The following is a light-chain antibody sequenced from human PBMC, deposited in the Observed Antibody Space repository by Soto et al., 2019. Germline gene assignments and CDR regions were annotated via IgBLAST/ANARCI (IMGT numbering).Light chain of an antibody. V-gene: IGKV3-20*01. CDR3: QQYGTSPRT. CDR1: QSVSSNY. Sequence: EIVLTQSPGTLSLSPGERATLSCRASQSVSSNYLAWYQQKPGQAPRVLIYGASTRATGIPDRFSGSGSGTDFTLTISRLEPDDFAVYYGQQYGTSPRTFGPGTKVDIK. CDR2: GAS. J-gene: IGKJ3*01.